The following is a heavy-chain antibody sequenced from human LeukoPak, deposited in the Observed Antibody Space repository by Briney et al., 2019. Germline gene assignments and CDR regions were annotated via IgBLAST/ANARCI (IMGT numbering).Heavy chain of an antibody. J-gene: IGHJ4*02. CDR3: ARLSRSGWYWDYFDY. Sequence: SVKVSCKASGGTFSSYAISWVRQAPGQGLEWMGGIISIFGTANYAQKFQGRVTITTDESTSTAYMELSSLRSEDTAVYYCARLSRSGWYWDYFDYWGQGTLVTVSS. V-gene: IGHV1-69*05. CDR1: GGTFSSYA. D-gene: IGHD6-19*01. CDR2: IISIFGTA.